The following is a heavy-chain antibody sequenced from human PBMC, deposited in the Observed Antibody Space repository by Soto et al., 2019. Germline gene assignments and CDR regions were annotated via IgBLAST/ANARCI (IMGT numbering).Heavy chain of an antibody. CDR3: ARHRRMYTTSPGDFDY. CDR2: IFPDHSET. Sequence: GESLKIACQGSGYIFTTYWIGWVRQMPGKGLEWMRAIFPDHSETRDSPSFQGQVTISADKSISTAYLQWSSLKASDTAIYYCARHRRMYTTSPGDFDYWGQGTLVTVSS. V-gene: IGHV5-51*01. D-gene: IGHD6-13*01. J-gene: IGHJ4*02. CDR1: GYIFTTYW.